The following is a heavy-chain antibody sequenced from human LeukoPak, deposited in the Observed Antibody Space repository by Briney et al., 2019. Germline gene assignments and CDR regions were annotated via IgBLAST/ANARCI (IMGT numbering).Heavy chain of an antibody. CDR2: ISYDGSNK. CDR3: ARARWATAPDY. J-gene: IGHJ4*02. Sequence: GGPLGLSCAASGFPFSSYAMHWVRQAPGKGLEWVAVISYDGSNKYYADSVKGRFTISRDNSKNTLYLQMNSLRAEDTAVYYCARARWATAPDYWGQGTLVTVSS. CDR1: GFPFSSYA. V-gene: IGHV3-30*04. D-gene: IGHD5-12*01.